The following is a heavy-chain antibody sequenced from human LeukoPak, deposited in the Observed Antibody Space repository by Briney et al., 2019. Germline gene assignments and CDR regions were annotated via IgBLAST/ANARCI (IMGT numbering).Heavy chain of an antibody. J-gene: IGHJ6*04. D-gene: IGHD3-10*02. CDR2: IYSGGST. CDR1: GLTVSSNS. V-gene: IGHV3-53*01. Sequence: GGSLRLSCAASGLTVSSNSMSWVRQAPGKGLEWVSFIYSGGSTYYADSVKGRFTISRDNAKNSLYLQMNSLRAEDTAVYYCAELGITMIGGVWGKGTTVTISS. CDR3: AELGITMIGGV.